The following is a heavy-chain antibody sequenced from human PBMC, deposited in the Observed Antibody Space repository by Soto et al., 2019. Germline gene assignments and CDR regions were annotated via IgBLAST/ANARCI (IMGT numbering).Heavy chain of an antibody. CDR1: GYTFTSYA. V-gene: IGHV1-3*01. D-gene: IGHD2-15*01. CDR3: ARAPYLVPLFDY. CDR2: INASNGNT. Sequence: QVQLVQSGAEVKKPGASVKVSCKSSGYTFTSYAMHWVRQAPGQRLEWMGWINASNGNTKYSQKFQGRVTITRDTSASPAYRELCSLRSEETAVYYCARAPYLVPLFDYWGKGTLVTVSS. J-gene: IGHJ4*02.